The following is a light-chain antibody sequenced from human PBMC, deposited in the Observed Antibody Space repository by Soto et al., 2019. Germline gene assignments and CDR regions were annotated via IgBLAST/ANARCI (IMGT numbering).Light chain of an antibody. CDR1: QSISSW. CDR3: QQYHNWWT. Sequence: IQMTQSPSTLSASVGDRVTITCRASQSISSWLAWYQQKPGKAPKLLIYDASSLESGVPSRFSGSGSGTEFTLAISSLQSEDFAVYYCQQYHNWWTFGQGTKVDIK. CDR2: DAS. V-gene: IGKV1-5*01. J-gene: IGKJ1*01.